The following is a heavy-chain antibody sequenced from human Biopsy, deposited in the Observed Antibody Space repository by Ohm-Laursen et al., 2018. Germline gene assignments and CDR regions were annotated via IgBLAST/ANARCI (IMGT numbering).Heavy chain of an antibody. CDR3: TRAGGGKIYGH. CDR2: IHYSGNT. V-gene: IGHV4-31*03. D-gene: IGHD3-16*01. Sequence: TLSLTCTVSGVSINTGGYYWTWIRQHPGTGLEWIGYIHYSGNTLYNPSLKSRLTISVDTSRNQFSLKLTSVTAADTALYYCTRAGGGKIYGHLGQGTLVTVSS. J-gene: IGHJ4*02. CDR1: GVSINTGGYY.